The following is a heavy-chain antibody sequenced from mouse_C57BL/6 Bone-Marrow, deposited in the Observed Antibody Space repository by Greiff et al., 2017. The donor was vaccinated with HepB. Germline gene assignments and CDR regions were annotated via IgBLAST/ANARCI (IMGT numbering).Heavy chain of an antibody. CDR2: ISSGGDYI. D-gene: IGHD1-1*01. CDR1: GFTFSSYA. V-gene: IGHV5-9-1*02. CDR3: TRDITTVVDWYFDV. Sequence: EVHLVESGEGLVKPGGSLKLSCAASGFTFSSYAMSWVRQTPEKRLEWVAYISSGGDYIYYADTVKGRFTISRDNARNTLYLQMSSLKSEDTAMYYCTRDITTVVDWYFDVWGTGTTVTVSS. J-gene: IGHJ1*03.